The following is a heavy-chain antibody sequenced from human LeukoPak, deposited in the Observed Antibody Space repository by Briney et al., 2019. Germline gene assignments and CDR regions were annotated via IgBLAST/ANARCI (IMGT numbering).Heavy chain of an antibody. Sequence: ASVKVSCKASGYTFTSYDINWVRQATGQGLEWMGWMNPNSGNTGYAQKFQGRVTITRDTSASTAYMELGSLRSEDTAVYYCARDVPKWYYYGSGSYTFDPWGQGTLVTVSS. V-gene: IGHV1-8*01. J-gene: IGHJ5*02. D-gene: IGHD3-10*01. CDR1: GYTFTSYD. CDR2: MNPNSGNT. CDR3: ARDVPKWYYYGSGSYTFDP.